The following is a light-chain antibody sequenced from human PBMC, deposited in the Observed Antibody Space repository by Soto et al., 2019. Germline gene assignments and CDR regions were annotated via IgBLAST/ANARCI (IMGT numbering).Light chain of an antibody. V-gene: IGLV2-14*01. CDR3: SSYTSSSTQV. CDR2: DVS. Sequence: QSALTQPASVSGSPGQSITISCTGTSSDVGGYNYVSWYQQHPGKAPKLMIYDVSNRPSGVSNRFSGSKSGNTASQTISGLQAEDEADYYCSSYTSSSTQVFGTGTKVTVL. CDR1: SSDVGGYNY. J-gene: IGLJ1*01.